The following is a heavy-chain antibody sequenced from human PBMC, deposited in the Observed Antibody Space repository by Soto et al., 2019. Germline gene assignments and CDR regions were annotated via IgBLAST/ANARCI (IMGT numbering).Heavy chain of an antibody. CDR2: ISSSGNII. Sequence: GGSLRLSCAASGFTFSDYYMSWIRQAPGKGLEWVSYISSSGNIINYADSGKGRFTISRDNSKNTLFLQMNSLRAEDTAIYYCAKKVNSGSGSQYFDYFGQGTLVTVSS. D-gene: IGHD3-10*01. CDR3: AKKVNSGSGSQYFDY. V-gene: IGHV3-11*01. CDR1: GFTFSDYY. J-gene: IGHJ4*02.